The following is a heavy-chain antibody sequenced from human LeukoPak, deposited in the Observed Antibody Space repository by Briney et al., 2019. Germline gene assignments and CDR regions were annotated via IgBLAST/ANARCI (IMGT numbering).Heavy chain of an antibody. D-gene: IGHD3-22*01. Sequence: GGSLRLSCASSGFTFSSYAMSWVRQAPGKGLEWVSAISGSGGSTYYADSVKGRFTISRDNSKNTLYLQMNSLRAEDTAVYFCAKTMYYYDSTGYYYFQHWGQGTLVTVSS. J-gene: IGHJ1*01. CDR1: GFTFSSYA. V-gene: IGHV3-23*01. CDR3: AKTMYYYDSTGYYYFQH. CDR2: ISGSGGST.